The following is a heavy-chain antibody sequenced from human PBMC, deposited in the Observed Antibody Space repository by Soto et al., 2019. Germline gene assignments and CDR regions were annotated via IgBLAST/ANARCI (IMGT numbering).Heavy chain of an antibody. V-gene: IGHV3-7*01. J-gene: IGHJ6*03. CDR3: ARAIRVSTIYYYYFYMDI. CDR2: IEPDGSEK. CDR1: EFTFSYFW. D-gene: IGHD5-12*01. Sequence: LRLSCAASEFTFSYFWITWVRQAPGKGLEWVANIEPDGSEKYFVDSVKGRVTLSRDNAKNSVYLQMNSLRAEDAAVYYCARAIRVSTIYYYYFYMDIWGKGTTVTVSS.